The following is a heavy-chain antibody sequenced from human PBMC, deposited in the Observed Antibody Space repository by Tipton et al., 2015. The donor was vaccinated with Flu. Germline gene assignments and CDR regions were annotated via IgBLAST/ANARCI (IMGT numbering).Heavy chain of an antibody. J-gene: IGHJ4*02. Sequence: TLSLTCTVSSGSTRSTNYFCAWIRQPPGKRLELIGSIFPSGTTYYNPSLKSRVTISVDTSKSQFSLMLRSVTAADTAVYYCARLSYYDVDLKNFYFDYWGQGALVTVSS. CDR1: SGSTRSTNYF. CDR3: ARLSYYDVDLKNFYFDY. D-gene: IGHD3-10*02. V-gene: IGHV4-39*01. CDR2: IFPSGTT.